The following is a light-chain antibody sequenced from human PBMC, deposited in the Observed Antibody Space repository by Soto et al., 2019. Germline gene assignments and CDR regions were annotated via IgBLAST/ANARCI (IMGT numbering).Light chain of an antibody. J-gene: IGKJ4*01. V-gene: IGKV1-9*01. CDR3: QQVDSYPLT. CDR1: QDISNF. Sequence: DIQLTQSPSFLSASVGDRVTITCRASQDISNFLAWFQQKPGRAPKLLIYAVFTLQSGVPSRFSGSGSGAEFTLTISSLPPEDFATYYCQQVDSYPLTFGGGTKVDIK. CDR2: AVF.